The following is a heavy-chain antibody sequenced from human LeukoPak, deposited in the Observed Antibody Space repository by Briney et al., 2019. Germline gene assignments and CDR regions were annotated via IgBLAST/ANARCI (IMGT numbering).Heavy chain of an antibody. V-gene: IGHV1-69*13. CDR1: GGTFSSYA. D-gene: IGHD3-9*01. Sequence: GASVKVSCKASGGTFSSYAISWVRQAPGQGLEWMGGIIPIFGTANYAQKFQGRVTITADESTSTAYMELSSLRSEDTAVYYCARAGLGYFDNDIWGQGTMVTVSS. J-gene: IGHJ3*02. CDR3: ARAGLGYFDNDI. CDR2: IIPIFGTA.